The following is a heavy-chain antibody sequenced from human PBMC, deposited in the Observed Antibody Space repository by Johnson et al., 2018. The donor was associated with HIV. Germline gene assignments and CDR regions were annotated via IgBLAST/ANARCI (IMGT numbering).Heavy chain of an antibody. Sequence: VQLVESGGGVVRPGGSLRLSCAASGFTFDDYGMSWVRQAPGKGLAWVSGINWNGGRTVYADSVKGRLTISRDNAKNSLYLQMNSLRAEDTAWYYCVRGGLGDQNFHDAFDMWGQGTMVTVSS. CDR2: INWNGGRT. CDR1: GFTFDDYG. D-gene: IGHD2-21*02. V-gene: IGHV3-20*04. CDR3: VRGGLGDQNFHDAFDM. J-gene: IGHJ3*02.